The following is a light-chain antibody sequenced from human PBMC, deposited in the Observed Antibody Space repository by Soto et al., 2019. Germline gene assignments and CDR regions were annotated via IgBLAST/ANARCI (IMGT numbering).Light chain of an antibody. J-gene: IGKJ1*01. CDR2: STS. CDR3: LQHNSYPWT. CDR1: QGIRSD. V-gene: IGKV1-17*01. Sequence: DIQMTQSPSSLSASVGDRVTITCRASQGIRSDLGWYQQKPGKAPKRRIYSTSSLQTGVPSRFSGSGSGTEFNLTISSLQPEDCATYYCLQHNSYPWTCGQGTKVEIK.